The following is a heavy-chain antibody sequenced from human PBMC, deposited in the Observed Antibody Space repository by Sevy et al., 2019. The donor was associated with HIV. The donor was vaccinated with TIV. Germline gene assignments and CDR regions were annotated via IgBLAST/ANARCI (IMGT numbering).Heavy chain of an antibody. CDR2: IYPGDSDT. Sequence: GESLISCKGSGYSFTSYWIGWVRQMPGKGLEWMGIIYPGDSDTRYSPSFQGQVTISADKSSSTAYLQWGSLKASDNAMYYCARTTAVAGTKFFDFWGQGTLVTVSS. CDR1: GYSFTSYW. J-gene: IGHJ4*02. CDR3: ARTTAVAGTKFFDF. D-gene: IGHD6-13*01. V-gene: IGHV5-51*01.